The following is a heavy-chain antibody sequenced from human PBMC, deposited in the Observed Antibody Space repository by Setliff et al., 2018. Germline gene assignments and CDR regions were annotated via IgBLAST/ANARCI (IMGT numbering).Heavy chain of an antibody. CDR3: ARGIWANWGGAFDI. CDR1: GYSFTDYY. D-gene: IGHD3-16*01. CDR2: INPKSGGT. Sequence: ASVKVSCKASGYSFTDYYMHWVRQVPGRGLEWMGWINPKSGGTRYAQKFQGRVTMTRDTSISTAYMELSSLRSDDTAVYYCARGIWANWGGAFDIWGQGTMVTVSS. J-gene: IGHJ3*02. V-gene: IGHV1-2*02.